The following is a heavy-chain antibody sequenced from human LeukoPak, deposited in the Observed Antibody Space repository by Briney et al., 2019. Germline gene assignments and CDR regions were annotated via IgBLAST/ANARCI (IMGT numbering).Heavy chain of an antibody. CDR3: ATGAESVIAATTFDS. D-gene: IGHD2-15*01. CDR2: IGSNTEDI. J-gene: IGHJ4*02. V-gene: IGHV3-21*01. CDR1: GFTFSRYS. Sequence: PGGSLRLSCAASGFTFSRYSMNWVRQPPGKGLEWVSFIGSNTEDILYADSVKGRFTIARDNAKNSLSLQMNSPRAEDTAVYYCATGAESVIAATTFDSWGQGTLVTVSS.